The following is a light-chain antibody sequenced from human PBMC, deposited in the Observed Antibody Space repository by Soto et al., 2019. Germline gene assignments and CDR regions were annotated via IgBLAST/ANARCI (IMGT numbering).Light chain of an antibody. CDR3: QQSYSTPYT. CDR2: LTY. V-gene: IGKV1-39*01. J-gene: IGKJ2*01. CDR1: QSISTY. Sequence: IRMTQSPSSLSASVGDRVTITCRTSQSISTYLNWYQQKPGKAPNLLIYLTYRSQSGVPSRFSGSGSWTDFTLTISSLQPEACATYYCQQSYSTPYTFGQGTKLEIK.